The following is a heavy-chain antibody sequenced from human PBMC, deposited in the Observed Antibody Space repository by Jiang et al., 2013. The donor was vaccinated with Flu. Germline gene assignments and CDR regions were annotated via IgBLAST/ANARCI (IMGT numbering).Heavy chain of an antibody. V-gene: IGHV1-69*01. Sequence: GTANYAQQFQGRVTITADASTGTAYMELSSLTSEDTAVYYCARDSSSEAYPLLLYYFDLWGRGTPVTVSS. CDR3: ARDSSSEAYPLLLYYFDL. J-gene: IGHJ2*01. CDR2: GTA. D-gene: IGHD2/OR15-2a*01.